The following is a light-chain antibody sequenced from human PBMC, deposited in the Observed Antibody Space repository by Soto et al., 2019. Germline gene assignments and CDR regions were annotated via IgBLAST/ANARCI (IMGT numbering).Light chain of an antibody. Sequence: EMVMTQFPATLSVSPGDRATLSCRVSQIVSDNLAWYQQKPGQAPRLLIYDAINRATGIPARFSGSGSGTDFTLTISSLEPEDFGVYYCQQRSKWVTFGRGTKVEIK. CDR2: DAI. V-gene: IGKV3-11*01. J-gene: IGKJ4*01. CDR1: QIVSDN. CDR3: QQRSKWVT.